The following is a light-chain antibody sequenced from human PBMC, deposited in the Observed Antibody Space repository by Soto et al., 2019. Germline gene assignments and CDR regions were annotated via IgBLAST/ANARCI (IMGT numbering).Light chain of an antibody. Sequence: QSVLTQPASASGSPGQSVTISCTGTKSDVGGYDFVSWYQQHPGKAPRLMIYEVSKRPSGVSNRFSGSKSGNTASLTVSGLQAEDEADYYCSSYASSSTYVFGRGTKLTVL. CDR2: EVS. V-gene: IGLV2-8*01. CDR1: KSDVGGYDF. CDR3: SSYASSSTYV. J-gene: IGLJ2*01.